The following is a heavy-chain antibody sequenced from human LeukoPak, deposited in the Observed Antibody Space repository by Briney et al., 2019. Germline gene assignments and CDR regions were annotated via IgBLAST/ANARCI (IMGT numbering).Heavy chain of an antibody. J-gene: IGHJ4*02. Sequence: GGSLRLSCEASGFTFSSYTLHWVRQSPGKGLEWLTMISYDGTYTYYVDSVKGRFTISRDMSKDTLYLQMNSLRPEDTAVYYCVRVKGSYFDYWGQGALVTVSS. CDR3: VRVKGSYFDY. CDR1: GFTFSSYT. D-gene: IGHD2-15*01. CDR2: ISYDGTYT. V-gene: IGHV3-30*04.